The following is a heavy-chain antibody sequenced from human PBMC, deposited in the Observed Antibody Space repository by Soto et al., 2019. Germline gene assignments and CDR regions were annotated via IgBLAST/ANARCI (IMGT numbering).Heavy chain of an antibody. J-gene: IGHJ4*02. Sequence: QVQLVQSGTEVKKPGASVKVSCKASGYSFTHYVIHWVRQAPGQRLEWMGWIGAGDGKTHYSHNFQGRVTITKDTSASTAYMELSSLISEDTAVYYCVRDYASDSGVHLDFWGQGTLVTVSS. V-gene: IGHV1-3*01. D-gene: IGHD3-22*01. CDR2: IGAGDGKT. CDR3: VRDYASDSGVHLDF. CDR1: GYSFTHYV.